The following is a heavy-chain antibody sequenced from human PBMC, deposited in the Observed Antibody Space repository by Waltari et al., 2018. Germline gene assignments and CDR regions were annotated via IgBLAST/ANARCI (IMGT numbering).Heavy chain of an antibody. CDR2: ISYDGSNK. D-gene: IGHD2-8*02. Sequence: QVQLVESGGGVVQPGRSLRLACAASGFTFSSYAMHWVRQAPGKGLEWVAVISYDGSNKYYADSVKGRFTISRDNSKNTLYLQMNSLRAEDTAVYYCARVADIVLVEGFFDYWGQGTLVTVSS. CDR3: ARVADIVLVEGFFDY. CDR1: GFTFSSYA. J-gene: IGHJ4*02. V-gene: IGHV3-30-3*01.